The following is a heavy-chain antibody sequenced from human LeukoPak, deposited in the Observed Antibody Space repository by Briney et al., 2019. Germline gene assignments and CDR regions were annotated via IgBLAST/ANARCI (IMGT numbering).Heavy chain of an antibody. Sequence: ASVKVSCKVSGYTLTELSMHWVRQAPGKGLEWMGGFDPEDGETTYAQKFQGRVTMTEDTSTDTAYMELSSLRSEDTAVYYCARGGITTISAWFDPWGQGTLVTVSS. V-gene: IGHV1-24*01. CDR3: ARGGITTISAWFDP. D-gene: IGHD3-22*01. J-gene: IGHJ5*02. CDR1: GYTLTELS. CDR2: FDPEDGET.